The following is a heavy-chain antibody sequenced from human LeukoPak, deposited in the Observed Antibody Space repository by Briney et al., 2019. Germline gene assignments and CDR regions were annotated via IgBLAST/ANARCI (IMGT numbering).Heavy chain of an antibody. V-gene: IGHV3-30*04. CDR2: ISKDGSKK. CDR1: GFTFSSYA. Sequence: GGSLRLSCAASGFTFSSYAMSWVRQAPGKGLEWLTFISKDGSKKYFVDSVKGRFTISRDNFRNTLYLQMNSLRAEDTAVYYCTRERPEAGFDYWGQGTLVTVSS. J-gene: IGHJ4*02. CDR3: TRERPEAGFDY.